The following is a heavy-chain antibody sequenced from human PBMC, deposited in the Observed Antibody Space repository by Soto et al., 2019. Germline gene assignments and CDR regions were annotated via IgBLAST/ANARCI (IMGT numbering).Heavy chain of an antibody. Sequence: EVQLVESGGGLIPPGGSLRLSCAASGXLVNSAYMTWVRQAPGKGLEWLSMINSDGSTLYAESVKGRFTISRDNSKNRLDLQMNSLRAEDTAMYYCARSGYSFAWGYWGQGTLVIVTS. D-gene: IGHD5-18*01. CDR2: INSDGST. CDR3: ARSGYSFAWGY. J-gene: IGHJ4*02. V-gene: IGHV3-53*01. CDR1: GXLVNSAY.